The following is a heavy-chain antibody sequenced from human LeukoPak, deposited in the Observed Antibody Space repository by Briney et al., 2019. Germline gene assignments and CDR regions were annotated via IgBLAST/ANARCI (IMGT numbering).Heavy chain of an antibody. CDR2: ISNSGVST. CDR1: GFSFNNYA. CDR3: SKWKAIVLVPAARSPIDY. Sequence: GGSLRLSCAASGFSFNNYAMSWVRQAPGKGLEWISAISNSGVSTDYADSVKGRFTISRDNSKNTLHLQMDRLGAGDTAVYYCSKWKAIVLVPAARSPIDYWGQGTLVTVSS. V-gene: IGHV3-23*01. J-gene: IGHJ4*02. D-gene: IGHD2-2*01.